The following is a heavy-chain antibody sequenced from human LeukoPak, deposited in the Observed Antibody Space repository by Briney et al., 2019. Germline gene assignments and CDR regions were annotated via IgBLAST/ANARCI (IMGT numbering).Heavy chain of an antibody. J-gene: IGHJ6*03. CDR2: IYYSGST. D-gene: IGHD3-10*01. Sequence: SETLSLTCTVSGGSISSYYWGWIRQPPGKGLEWIGSIYYSGSTYYNPSLKSRVTISVDTSKNQFSLKLSSVTAADTAVYYCARQAIPDYYGSGSYYIYYYYMDVWGKGTTVTISS. V-gene: IGHV4-39*01. CDR1: GGSISSYY. CDR3: ARQAIPDYYGSGSYYIYYYYMDV.